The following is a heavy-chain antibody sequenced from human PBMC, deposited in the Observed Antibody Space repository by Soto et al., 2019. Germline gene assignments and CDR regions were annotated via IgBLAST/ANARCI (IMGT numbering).Heavy chain of an antibody. J-gene: IGHJ4*02. V-gene: IGHV3-23*01. CDR2: TSGSGASI. D-gene: IGHD1-26*01. CDR1: GFTFSNYA. CDR3: AAGGSPDY. Sequence: EVQLLESGGGLVQPGGSLRLSCAASGFTFSNYAMNWVRQAPGKGLEWVAATSGSGASIYYADSVKGRFTISRDNFKRMLYLQMNSLRAEDTAVYYCAAGGSPDYWGQGALVTVSS.